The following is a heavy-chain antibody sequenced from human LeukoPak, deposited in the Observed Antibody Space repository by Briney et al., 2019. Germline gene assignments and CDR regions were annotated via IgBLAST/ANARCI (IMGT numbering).Heavy chain of an antibody. Sequence: QAGGSLRLSCAASGFTFSSYEMNWVRQAPGKGLEWVSYISSSGSTIYYADSVKGRFTISRDNAKNSLYLQMNSLRAEDTAVYYCASLGYSSGWHSDYWGQGTLLTVSS. J-gene: IGHJ4*02. D-gene: IGHD6-19*01. V-gene: IGHV3-48*03. CDR2: ISSSGSTI. CDR1: GFTFSSYE. CDR3: ASLGYSSGWHSDY.